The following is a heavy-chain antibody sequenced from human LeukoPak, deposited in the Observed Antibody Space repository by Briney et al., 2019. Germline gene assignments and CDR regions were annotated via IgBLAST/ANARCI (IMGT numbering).Heavy chain of an antibody. CDR3: ARNYDSSGYYPYYFDY. V-gene: IGHV4-59*01. CDR1: GGSTSSYY. CDR2: IYYSGST. J-gene: IGHJ4*02. D-gene: IGHD3-22*01. Sequence: SSETLSLTCTVSGGSTSSYYWSWIRQPPGKGLEWIGYIYYSGSTNYNPSLMSRVTISVDTSKNQFSLKLSSVTAADTAVYYCARNYDSSGYYPYYFDYWGQGTLVTVSS.